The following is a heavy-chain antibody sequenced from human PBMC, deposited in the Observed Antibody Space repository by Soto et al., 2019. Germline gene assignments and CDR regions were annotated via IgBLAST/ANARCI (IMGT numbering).Heavy chain of an antibody. CDR1: GGSISSSSYY. CDR2: IYYSGST. CDR3: ARLVYYYDSSGYPDFDY. D-gene: IGHD3-22*01. V-gene: IGHV4-39*01. J-gene: IGHJ4*02. Sequence: SETLSLTCTVSGGSISSSSYYWGWIRQPPGKGLEWIGSIYYSGSTYYNPSLKGRVTISVDTSKNQFSLKLSSVTAADTAVYYCARLVYYYDSSGYPDFDYWGQGTLVTVSS.